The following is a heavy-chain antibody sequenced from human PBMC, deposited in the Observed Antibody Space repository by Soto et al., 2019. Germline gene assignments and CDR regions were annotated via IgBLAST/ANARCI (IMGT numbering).Heavy chain of an antibody. V-gene: IGHV1-69*01. CDR1: GDTFSKYG. CDR2: IFPVFATV. D-gene: IGHD6-13*01. Sequence: VQLVQSGAEVRKPGSSVKVSCKASGDTFSKYGITWLRQAPGQGFEWMGEIFPVFATVNYAQRFQDRALITADESTSTAFIDWSSLTPDDTAMYSCARKRGGGAAGAVAFDYWGQGTLLTVSS. J-gene: IGHJ4*02. CDR3: ARKRGGGAAGAVAFDY.